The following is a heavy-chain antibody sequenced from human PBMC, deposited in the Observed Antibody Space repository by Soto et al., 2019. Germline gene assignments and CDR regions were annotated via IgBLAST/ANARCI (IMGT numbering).Heavy chain of an antibody. CDR1: GGSISSSSYY. Sequence: QLQLQESGPGLVKPSETLSLTCTVSGGSISSSSYYWGWIRQPPGKGLEWIGSIYYSGSTYYNPSRQSRVTISVDTAKNQFSLKLSSVTAADTAVYYCASPAEDGYDLGGFDYWGQGTLVTVSS. D-gene: IGHD5-12*01. V-gene: IGHV4-39*01. J-gene: IGHJ4*02. CDR3: ASPAEDGYDLGGFDY. CDR2: IYYSGST.